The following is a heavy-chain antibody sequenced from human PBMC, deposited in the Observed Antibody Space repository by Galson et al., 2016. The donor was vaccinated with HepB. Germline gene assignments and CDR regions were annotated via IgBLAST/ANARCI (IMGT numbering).Heavy chain of an antibody. CDR1: GFTFSSYA. CDR3: ARGSSSWRYYYYYGMDV. D-gene: IGHD6-13*01. CDR2: ISYDGSNK. V-gene: IGHV3-30-3*01. Sequence: FLRLSCAASGFTFSSYAMHWVRQAPGKGLEWVAVISYDGSNKYNADSVKGRFTISRDNSKNTLYLQMNSLRAEDTAVYYCARGSSSWRYYYYYGMDVWGQGTTVTVSS. J-gene: IGHJ6*02.